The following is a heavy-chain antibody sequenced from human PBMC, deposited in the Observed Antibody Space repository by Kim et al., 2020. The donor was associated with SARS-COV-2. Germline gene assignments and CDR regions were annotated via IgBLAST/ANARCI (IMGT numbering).Heavy chain of an antibody. CDR2: SYYSGST. Sequence: SETLSLTCTVSGCSISSGGYYWSWIRQHPGKGLEWSGYSYYSGSTYYNPSLKSRFTISVDTSKNQFSLKLSSVTAADTAVYYCATVLRNYYDSSGYYYGGYAFDIWGQGTMVTVSS. J-gene: IGHJ3*02. CDR1: GCSISSGGYY. V-gene: IGHV4-31*03. CDR3: ATVLRNYYDSSGYYYGGYAFDI. D-gene: IGHD3-22*01.